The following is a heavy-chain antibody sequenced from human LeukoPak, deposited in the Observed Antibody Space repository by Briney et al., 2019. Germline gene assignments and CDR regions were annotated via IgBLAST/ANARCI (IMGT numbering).Heavy chain of an antibody. Sequence: SVKVSCKASGGTFSSYAISWVRQAPGQGLEWMGGIIPIFGTANYAQKFQGRVTITTDESTSTAYMELSSLRSEDTAAYYCARRYDYSNSFDPWGQGTLVTVSS. CDR2: IIPIFGTA. D-gene: IGHD4-11*01. CDR3: ARRYDYSNSFDP. J-gene: IGHJ5*02. V-gene: IGHV1-69*05. CDR1: GGTFSSYA.